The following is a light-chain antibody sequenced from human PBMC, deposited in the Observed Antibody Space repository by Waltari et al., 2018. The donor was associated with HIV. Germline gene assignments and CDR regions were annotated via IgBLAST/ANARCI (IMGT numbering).Light chain of an antibody. J-gene: IGKJ2*01. CDR2: GAY. CDR1: QSVGAS. CDR3: QQYSTWPLYT. V-gene: IGKV3-15*01. Sequence: EGMLTQSPATLSVSPGETVTLSCRARQSVGASLAWYQHRPGQSPRRLVYGAYTTAPGVPARFRGRGFGTDFTLTISNLQSGDFAVYFCQQYSTWPLYTFGQGTKLEI.